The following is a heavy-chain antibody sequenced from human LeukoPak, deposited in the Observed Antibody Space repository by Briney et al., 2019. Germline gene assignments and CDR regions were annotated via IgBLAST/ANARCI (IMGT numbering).Heavy chain of an antibody. CDR3: AGGDDIRDDAFDI. J-gene: IGHJ3*02. CDR2: IYYSGST. V-gene: IGHV4-39*01. D-gene: IGHD3-9*01. Sequence: SETLSLTCSVSGGSISTRSYYWGWIRQPTEKGLEWIGSIYYSGSTYYNPSLKSRVTISVDTSKNQFSLTLSSVAAADTAVYYCAGGDDIRDDAFDIWGQGTMVTVSS. CDR1: GGSISTRSYY.